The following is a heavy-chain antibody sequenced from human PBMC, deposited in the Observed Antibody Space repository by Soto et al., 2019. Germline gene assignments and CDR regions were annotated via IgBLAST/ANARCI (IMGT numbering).Heavy chain of an antibody. V-gene: IGHV3-7*01. Sequence: GGSLRLSCAASGFTFSSYWMSWVRQAPGKGLEWVANIKQDGSEKYYVDSVKGRFTISRDNAKNSLYLQMNSLRAEDTAVYYCARDRISWNYSVKSNWFDPWGQGTLVTVSS. CDR3: ARDRISWNYSVKSNWFDP. J-gene: IGHJ5*02. CDR2: IKQDGSEK. CDR1: GFTFSSYW. D-gene: IGHD1-7*01.